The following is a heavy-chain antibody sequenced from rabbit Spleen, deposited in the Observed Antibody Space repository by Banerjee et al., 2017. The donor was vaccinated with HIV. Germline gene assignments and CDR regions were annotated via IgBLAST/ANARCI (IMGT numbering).Heavy chain of an antibody. CDR1: GFDFSRFG. D-gene: IGHD4-1*01. CDR2: IDPIFGGT. Sequence: QEQLVESGGGLVQPGGSLTLSCKASGFDFSRFGVSWVRQAPGKGLEWIGYIDPIFGGTYYASWVNGRFTISSRNAQNTLFLQLNSLTAADTATYFCVRNSGWGISYFNLWGQGTLVTVS. J-gene: IGHJ4*01. V-gene: IGHV1S47*01. CDR3: VRNSGWGISYFNL.